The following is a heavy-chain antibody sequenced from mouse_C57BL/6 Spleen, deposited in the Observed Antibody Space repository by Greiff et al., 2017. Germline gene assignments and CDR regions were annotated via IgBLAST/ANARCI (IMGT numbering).Heavy chain of an antibody. D-gene: IGHD2-1*01. J-gene: IGHJ4*01. Sequence: QVQLQQPGAELVMPGASVKLSCKASGYTFTSYWMHWVKKRPGQGLEWIGEIDPSASYTNYTQKFKGNSTFTVDKSCSTAYMQLSRLTSEDSAVYYCARRIYYGNPMCAMDYWGQGTSVTVSS. V-gene: IGHV1-69*01. CDR1: GYTFTSYW. CDR2: IDPSASYT. CDR3: ARRIYYGNPMCAMDY.